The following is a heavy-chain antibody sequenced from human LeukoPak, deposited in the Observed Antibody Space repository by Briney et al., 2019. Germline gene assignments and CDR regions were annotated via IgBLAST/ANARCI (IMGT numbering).Heavy chain of an antibody. CDR3: ATDSYVSGSYYRLFY. CDR1: GFTFSNYW. V-gene: IGHV3-7*01. CDR2: IKQDGSET. D-gene: IGHD3-10*01. J-gene: IGHJ4*02. Sequence: PGGSLRLSCAASGFTFSNYWMTWVRQAPGKGLEWVANIKQDGSETYYVDSVKGRFTISRDNAKNSLYLQMNSLRAEDTAIYYCATDSYVSGSYYRLFYWGQGTLVTVSS.